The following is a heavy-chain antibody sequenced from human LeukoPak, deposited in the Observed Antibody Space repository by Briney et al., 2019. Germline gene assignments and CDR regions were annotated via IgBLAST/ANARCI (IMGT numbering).Heavy chain of an antibody. J-gene: IGHJ4*02. V-gene: IGHV3-48*04. CDR2: ISSSSSTI. D-gene: IGHD3-9*01. Sequence: GGSLRLSCAASGFTFSSYSMNWVRQAPGKGLEWVSYISSSSSTIYYADSVKGRFTISRDNAKNSLYLQMNSLRAEDTAVYYCARDALYYDILTGYYSSYYFDYWGQGTLVTVSS. CDR1: GFTFSSYS. CDR3: ARDALYYDILTGYYSSYYFDY.